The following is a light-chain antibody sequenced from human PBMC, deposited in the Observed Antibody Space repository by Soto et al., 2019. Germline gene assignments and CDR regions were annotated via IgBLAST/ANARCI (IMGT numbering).Light chain of an antibody. CDR1: QSVSSSY. V-gene: IGKV3-20*01. CDR3: QQYGGSPFT. J-gene: IGKJ3*01. Sequence: EIVLTQSPATLSLSPGERATLSCRASQSVSSSYLAWYQQKPGQAPRLLIYGASSRATGIPDRFSGTGSGTDFALTISRLETDDSAVYYCQQYGGSPFTFGPGTKVDIK. CDR2: GAS.